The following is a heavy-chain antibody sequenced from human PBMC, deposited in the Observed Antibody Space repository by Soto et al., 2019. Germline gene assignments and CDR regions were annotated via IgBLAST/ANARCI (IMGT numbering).Heavy chain of an antibody. Sequence: ALSLTCAVSGGSISSGSYHWSWIRQHPGKGLEWIGNIYYSGSSYYNPSLKSRATISIDTSKDQFSLRLGSVTAADTAVYYCARVEGSSYYFRHDCWGRGTLVPVSS. D-gene: IGHD1-26*01. CDR2: IYYSGSS. CDR1: GGSISSGSYH. V-gene: IGHV4-31*11. J-gene: IGHJ4*02. CDR3: ARVEGSSYYFRHDC.